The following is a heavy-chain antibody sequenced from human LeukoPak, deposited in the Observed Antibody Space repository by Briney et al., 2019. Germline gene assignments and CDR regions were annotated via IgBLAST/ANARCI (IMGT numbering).Heavy chain of an antibody. CDR3: ARAIYYDSSGYCAFDI. J-gene: IGHJ3*02. CDR1: GGSFSGYY. Sequence: SETLSLTCAVYGGSFSGYYWSWIRQPPGKGLEWVGCIYYSGSTNYNPSLKSRVTISVDTSKNQFSLKLSSVTAADTAVYYCARAIYYDSSGYCAFDIWGQGTMVTVSS. V-gene: IGHV4-59*01. CDR2: IYYSGST. D-gene: IGHD3-22*01.